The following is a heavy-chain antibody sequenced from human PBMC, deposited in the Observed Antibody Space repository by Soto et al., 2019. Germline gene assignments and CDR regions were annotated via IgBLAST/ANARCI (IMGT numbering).Heavy chain of an antibody. V-gene: IGHV3-23*01. J-gene: IGHJ4*02. CDR3: ARQKLKSSTWYGSLDS. CDR2: ISAGSGNT. Sequence: EVHLLESGGGFVQPGGSLRLSCVASGFSFSSHAMTWVRQAPGKGLEWVSVISAGSGNTYYAESVKGRFTVSRDNSENTLWLQMDSLRVEDTGLYYCARQKLKSSTWYGSLDSWGQGTLVTVSS. CDR1: GFSFSSHA. D-gene: IGHD2-2*01.